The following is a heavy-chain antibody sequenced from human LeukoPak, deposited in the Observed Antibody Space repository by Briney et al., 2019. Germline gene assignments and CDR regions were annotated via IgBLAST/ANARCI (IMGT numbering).Heavy chain of an antibody. CDR3: ARVSHGGYLEPYAEHFDY. CDR2: ISAYNGNT. CDR1: GYTFTSYG. J-gene: IGHJ4*02. D-gene: IGHD1-26*01. Sequence: ASVKVSCKASGYTFTSYGISWVRQAPGQGLEWMGWISAYNGNTNYAQKLQGRVTMTTDTSTSTAYMELRSLRSDDTAVYYCARVSHGGYLEPYAEHFDYWGQGTLVTVSS. V-gene: IGHV1-18*01.